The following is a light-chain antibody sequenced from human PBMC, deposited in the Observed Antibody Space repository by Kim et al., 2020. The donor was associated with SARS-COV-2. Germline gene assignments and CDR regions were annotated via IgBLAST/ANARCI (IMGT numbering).Light chain of an antibody. CDR3: QSYDSSNQV. V-gene: IGLV6-57*04. Sequence: NFMLTQPHSVSESPGKTVTISCTRSSGSIASNYVLWYQQRPGSAPTTVIYEDNQRPSGVPDRFSGSIDSSSNAASLTISGLKTEDEADYYCQSYDSSNQVFGGGTQLTVL. CDR1: SGSIASNY. CDR2: EDN. J-gene: IGLJ3*02.